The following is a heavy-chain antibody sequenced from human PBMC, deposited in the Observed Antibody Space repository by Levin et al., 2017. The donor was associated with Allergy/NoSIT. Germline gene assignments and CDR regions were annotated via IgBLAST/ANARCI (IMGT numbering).Heavy chain of an antibody. D-gene: IGHD3-22*01. J-gene: IGHJ4*02. CDR2: INHSGST. V-gene: IGHV4-34*01. Sequence: SETLSLTCAVYGGSFSGYYWSWIRQPPGKGLEWIGEINHSGSTNYNPSLKSRVTISVDTSKNQFSLKLSSVTAADTAVYYCARGRISTYYYDSSGYYISAGGDYWGQGTLVTVSS. CDR3: ARGRISTYYYDSSGYYISAGGDY. CDR1: GGSFSGYY.